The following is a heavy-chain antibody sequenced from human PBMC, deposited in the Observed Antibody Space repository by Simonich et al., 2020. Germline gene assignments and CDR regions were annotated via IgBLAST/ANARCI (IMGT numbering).Heavy chain of an antibody. CDR2: INHSGST. J-gene: IGHJ3*02. Sequence: QVQLQQWGAGLLKPSETLSLTCAAYGGSFSGYYWSWIRQPPGKGLEWIGEINHSGSTNYNPSLKSRVTISVDTSKNQFSLKLSSVTAADTAVYYCARPLGIVWAFDIWGQGTMVTVSS. V-gene: IGHV4-34*01. CDR3: ARPLGIVWAFDI. D-gene: IGHD3-16*01. CDR1: GGSFSGYY.